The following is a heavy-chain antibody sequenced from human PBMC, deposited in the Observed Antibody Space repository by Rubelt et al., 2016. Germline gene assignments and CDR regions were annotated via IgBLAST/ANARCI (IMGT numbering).Heavy chain of an antibody. CDR2: IIPTLGIT. J-gene: IGHJ4*02. D-gene: IGHD3-16*01. Sequence: VRQAPGQGLEWMGRIIPTLGITNYAQKFQGRVTMTRDTSISTAYMELSRLRSDDTAVYYCARVGGRITFGGVPYWGQGTLVTVSS. CDR3: ARVGGRITFGGVPY. V-gene: IGHV1-2*02.